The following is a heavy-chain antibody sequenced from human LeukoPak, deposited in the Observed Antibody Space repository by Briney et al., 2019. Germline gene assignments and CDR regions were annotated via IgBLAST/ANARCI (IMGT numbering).Heavy chain of an antibody. V-gene: IGHV1-58*01. CDR2: IVVGSGNT. Sequence: SVKVSCKASGFTFTSSAVQWVRQARGQRLEWIGWIVVGSGNTDYAQKFQERVTITRDMSTSTAYMELSSLRSEDTAVYYCAAVPSGYASLSAFDIWGQGTMVTVSS. D-gene: IGHD3-22*01. CDR1: GFTFTSSA. CDR3: AAVPSGYASLSAFDI. J-gene: IGHJ3*02.